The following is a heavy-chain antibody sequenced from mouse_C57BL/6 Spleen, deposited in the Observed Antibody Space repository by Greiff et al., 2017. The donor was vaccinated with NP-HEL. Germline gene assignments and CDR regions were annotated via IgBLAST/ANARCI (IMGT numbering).Heavy chain of an antibody. D-gene: IGHD2-4*01. CDR1: GFTFSNYW. V-gene: IGHV6-3*01. CDR3: TGSYDYAFFFDY. J-gene: IGHJ2*01. CDR2: IRLKSDNYAT. Sequence: EVKLMGSGGGLVQPGGSMKLSCVASGFTFSNYWMNWVRQSPEKGLEWVAQIRLKSDNYATHYAESVKGRFTISRDDSKSSVYLQMNNLRAEDTGIYYCTGSYDYAFFFDYWGQGTTLTVSS.